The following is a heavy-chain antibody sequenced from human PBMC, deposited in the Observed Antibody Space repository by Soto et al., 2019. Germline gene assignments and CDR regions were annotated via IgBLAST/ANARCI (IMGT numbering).Heavy chain of an antibody. CDR1: GYTFTGYY. CDR2: INPNSGGT. D-gene: IGHD3-3*01. V-gene: IGHV1-2*02. Sequence: ASVKVSCKASGYTFTGYYMHWVRQAPGQGLEWMGWINPNSGGTNYAQKFQGRVTMTRDTSISTAYMELSRLRSDDTAVYYCARSHREYYDFWSGYLGFFDYWGQGTLVTVSS. J-gene: IGHJ4*02. CDR3: ARSHREYYDFWSGYLGFFDY.